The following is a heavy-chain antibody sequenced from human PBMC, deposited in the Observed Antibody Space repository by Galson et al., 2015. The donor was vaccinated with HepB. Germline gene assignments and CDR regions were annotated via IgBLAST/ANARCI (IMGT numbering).Heavy chain of an antibody. CDR2: TYHTGHT. CDR3: ARDVRKVTSRGLDV. Sequence: SETLSLTCSVSDASISSIHWWSWVRQPPGKGLEWIGETYHTGHTNYNPSLKDRLTISVDKSKNHFSLTLTSVTAADTATYYCARDVRKVTSRGLDVWGQGTLVIVSS. J-gene: IGHJ1*01. D-gene: IGHD3-10*02. CDR1: DASISSIHW. V-gene: IGHV4-4*02.